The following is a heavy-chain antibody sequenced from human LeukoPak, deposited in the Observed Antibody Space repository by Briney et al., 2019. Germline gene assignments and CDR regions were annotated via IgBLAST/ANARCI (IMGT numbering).Heavy chain of an antibody. V-gene: IGHV4-4*02. CDR3: ARDWGQLWLFGY. D-gene: IGHD5-18*01. CDR2: IYHSGST. Sequence: PSGTLSLTCAVSGGSISSSNWWSWVRQPPGKGLEWIGEIYHSGSTNYNPSLKSRVTISVDTSKSQFSLKLSSVTAADTAVYYCARDWGQLWLFGYWGQGTLVTISS. J-gene: IGHJ4*02. CDR1: GGSISSSNW.